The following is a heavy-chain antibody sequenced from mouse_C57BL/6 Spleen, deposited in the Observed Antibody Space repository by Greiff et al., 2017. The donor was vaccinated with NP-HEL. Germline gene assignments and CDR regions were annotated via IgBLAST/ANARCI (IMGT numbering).Heavy chain of an antibody. CDR3: ARAYDYDWFAY. CDR2: ISYDGSN. V-gene: IGHV3-6*01. Sequence: EVQRVESGPGLVKPSQSLSLTCSVTGYSITSGYYWNWIRQFPGNKLEWMGYISYDGSNNYNPSLKNRISITRDTSKNQFFLKLNSVTTEDTATYYCARAYDYDWFAYWGQGTLVTVSA. J-gene: IGHJ3*01. CDR1: GYSITSGYY. D-gene: IGHD2-4*01.